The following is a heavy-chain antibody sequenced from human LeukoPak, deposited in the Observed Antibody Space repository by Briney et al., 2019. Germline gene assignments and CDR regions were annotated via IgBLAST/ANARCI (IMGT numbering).Heavy chain of an antibody. CDR1: AFSFDSHA. CDR3: ANEEIPNDN. CDR2: IGIRGDKT. Sequence: GGSMRLSCAVSAFSFDSHAMTWDSQAQGKGMEWVSGIGIRGDKTYYTDSVAGRFTISRDNSKSTLYLQMNSLRAEDAAMYYCANEEIPNDNWGQGTLVTVSS. J-gene: IGHJ1*01. D-gene: IGHD2-2*02. V-gene: IGHV3-23*01.